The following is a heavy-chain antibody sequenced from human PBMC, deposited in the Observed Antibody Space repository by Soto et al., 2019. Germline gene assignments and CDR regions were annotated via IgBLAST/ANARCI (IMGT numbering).Heavy chain of an antibody. Sequence: SETLSVTCTFSGGSISIYYWSWIRQPPGKGLEWIGYIYYSGSTNYNPSLKSRVTISVDTSKNQFSLKLSSVNAADTAVYYCARDLGGVPAAMGHYYYGMDVWGQGTTVTVSS. V-gene: IGHV4-59*01. CDR2: IYYSGST. CDR3: ARDLGGVPAAMGHYYYGMDV. D-gene: IGHD2-2*01. CDR1: GGSISIYY. J-gene: IGHJ6*02.